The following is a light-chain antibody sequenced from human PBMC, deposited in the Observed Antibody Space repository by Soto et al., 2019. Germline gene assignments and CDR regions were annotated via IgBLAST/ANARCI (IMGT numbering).Light chain of an antibody. V-gene: IGKV3-20*01. CDR2: DAS. J-gene: IGKJ3*01. CDR3: QQYGSSPTT. CDR1: QSVSGSY. Sequence: IVWTQSPGTLSLSRGEGTTLSCRASQSVSGSYLAWYQQRPGQAPRLVIYDASRRATGIPDRFSGSGSGTDFTLSISRLEPEDFAVYYCQQYGSSPTTFGPGTKVDIK.